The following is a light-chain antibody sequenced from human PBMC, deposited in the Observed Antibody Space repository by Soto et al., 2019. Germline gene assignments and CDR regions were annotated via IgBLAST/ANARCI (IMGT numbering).Light chain of an antibody. Sequence: EIVLTQSPGTLSLSPGERATLSXRASQSVTNNNLAWYQQKPGQAPRLLIYGASSRATGIPDRFSGSGSGTDFTLTVSRLEPEDFALYFCQHSGTSLRVTFGPGTKVDIK. CDR2: GAS. CDR3: QHSGTSLRVT. J-gene: IGKJ3*01. V-gene: IGKV3-20*01. CDR1: QSVTNNN.